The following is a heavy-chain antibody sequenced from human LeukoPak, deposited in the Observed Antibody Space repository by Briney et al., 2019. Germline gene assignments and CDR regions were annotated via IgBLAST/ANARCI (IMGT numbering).Heavy chain of an antibody. Sequence: SVKVSCKASGGTFSIYAFSWVRQAPGQGLEWMGGIIPIFGTANSAQKFQGRVTITADESTSTAYMELSSLRSEDTAVYYCARQEREGAFDIWGQGTMVTVSS. CDR3: ARQEREGAFDI. J-gene: IGHJ3*02. V-gene: IGHV1-69*01. CDR1: GGTFSIYA. CDR2: IIPIFGTA. D-gene: IGHD1-26*01.